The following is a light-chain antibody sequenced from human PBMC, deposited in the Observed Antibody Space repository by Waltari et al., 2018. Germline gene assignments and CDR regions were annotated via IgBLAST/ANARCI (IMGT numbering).Light chain of an antibody. J-gene: IGLJ2*01. CDR1: SSDFGVYNY. Sequence: QSALTQPASVSGSPGQSITISCIGPSSDFGVYNYVSWYPQHPGKPPKHMIYDVSNRPSGVSSRFSGSKSGNTASLTISGLQAEDEADYYCSSYSSSTTPLIFGGGTKLTVL. CDR2: DVS. V-gene: IGLV2-14*03. CDR3: SSYSSSTTPLI.